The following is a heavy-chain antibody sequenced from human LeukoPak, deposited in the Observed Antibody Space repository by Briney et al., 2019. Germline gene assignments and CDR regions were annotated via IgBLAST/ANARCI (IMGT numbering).Heavy chain of an antibody. CDR3: AKDHGNSAATFHPMGMDV. V-gene: IGHV3-30*18. D-gene: IGHD2-15*01. CDR1: GFTFSSYG. J-gene: IGHJ6*02. Sequence: GKCLRLSCAASGFTFSSYGMHWVRQAPGKGLEWGAVVSYDGTNKYYADSVKGRFTISRDNFKNTLYLQMNSLRAEDTAVYYCAKDHGNSAATFHPMGMDVWGQGTTVTVSS. CDR2: VSYDGTNK.